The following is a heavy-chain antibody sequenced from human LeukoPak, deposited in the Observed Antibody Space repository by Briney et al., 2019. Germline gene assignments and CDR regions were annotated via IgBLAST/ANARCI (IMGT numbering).Heavy chain of an antibody. CDR3: ARGATGQTPGYYYYYYMDV. CDR1: GYSISSAYY. J-gene: IGHJ6*03. Sequence: PSETLSLTCSVSGYSISSAYYWGWIRQPPGKGLEWIGTMYHSGSTNYNPSLKSRVTISVDTSKNQFSLKLSSVTAADTAVYYCARGATGQTPGYYYYYYMDVWGKGTTVTISS. V-gene: IGHV4-38-2*02. CDR2: MYHSGST. D-gene: IGHD4-23*01.